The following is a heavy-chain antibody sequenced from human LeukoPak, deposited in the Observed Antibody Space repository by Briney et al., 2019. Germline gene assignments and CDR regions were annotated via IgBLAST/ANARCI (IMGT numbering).Heavy chain of an antibody. Sequence: PGGSLRLSCAASGFTFTSHWMSWVRQAPGKGLEWVARMNLDGSEKYYVDSVKGRFTISRDNAKTSLYLEMNSLSAEDTAVYYCARDATYCTNGVCYTRFDYWGQGTLVTVSS. D-gene: IGHD2-8*01. V-gene: IGHV3-7*01. CDR1: GFTFTSHW. CDR3: ARDATYCTNGVCYTRFDY. J-gene: IGHJ4*02. CDR2: MNLDGSEK.